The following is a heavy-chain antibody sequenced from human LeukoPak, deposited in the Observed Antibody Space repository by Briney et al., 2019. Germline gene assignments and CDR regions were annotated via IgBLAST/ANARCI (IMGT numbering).Heavy chain of an antibody. CDR1: GFTFSDYY. CDR2: ISSSGSTI. CDR3: ARDHLSGDFDY. D-gene: IGHD6-19*01. Sequence: GGSLRLSCAASGFTFSDYYMSWIRRAPGKGLEWVSYISSSGSTIYYADSVKGRFTISRDNAKNSLYLQMNSLRAEDTAVYYRARDHLSGDFDYWGQGTLVTVSS. V-gene: IGHV3-11*01. J-gene: IGHJ4*02.